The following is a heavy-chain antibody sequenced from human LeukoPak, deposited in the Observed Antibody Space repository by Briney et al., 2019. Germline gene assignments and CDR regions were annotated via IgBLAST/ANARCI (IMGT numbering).Heavy chain of an antibody. V-gene: IGHV3-23*01. CDR2: ISGSGGST. J-gene: IGHJ4*02. Sequence: GGSLRLSCAASGFTFSSYGMSWVRQAPGKGLEWVSAISGSGGSTYYADSVKGRFTISRDNSKNTLYLQMNSLRAEDTAVYYCARRGIAATHYYFDYWGQGTLVTVSS. D-gene: IGHD2-15*01. CDR1: GFTFSSYG. CDR3: ARRGIAATHYYFDY.